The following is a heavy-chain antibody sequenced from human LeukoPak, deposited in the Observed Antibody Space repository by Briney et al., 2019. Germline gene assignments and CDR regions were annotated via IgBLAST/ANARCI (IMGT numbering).Heavy chain of an antibody. V-gene: IGHV3-33*01. CDR3: ARAQPTSSWTAYDV. D-gene: IGHD6-13*01. CDR1: GFTFSSYV. CDR2: VWFDGSNK. Sequence: GGSLRLSCAASGFTFSSYVMHWVRQGPGKGLEWVAIVWFDGSNKYYADSVKGRFTISRDNSKNTLFLQMSSLRVEDTAAYFCARAQPTSSWTAYDVWGQGTTVTVSS. J-gene: IGHJ3*01.